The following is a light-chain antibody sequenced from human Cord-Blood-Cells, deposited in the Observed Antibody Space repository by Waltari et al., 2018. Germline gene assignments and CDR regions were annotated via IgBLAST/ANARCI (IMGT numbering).Light chain of an antibody. CDR3: SSYTRSSTYV. CDR1: SSDVGGYNY. Sequence: QSALTQPASVSGSPGQSITISCTGTSSDVGGYNYVSWYQQHPGKAPKRMIYDGSNRPSGVSNRFSGAKSGNTASLTISGLQAEDEADYCCSSYTRSSTYVFGTGTKVTVL. J-gene: IGLJ1*01. V-gene: IGLV2-14*01. CDR2: DGS.